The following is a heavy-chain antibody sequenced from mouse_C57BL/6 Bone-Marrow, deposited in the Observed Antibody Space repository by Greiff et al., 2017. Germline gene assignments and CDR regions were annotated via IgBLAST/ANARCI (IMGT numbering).Heavy chain of an antibody. J-gene: IGHJ2*01. Sequence: VQLQQSGAELARPGASVKLSCMASGYTFTSYGISWVKQRTGQGLEWIGEIYPRSGNTYYNEKFKGKATLTADKSSSTAYMELRILTSEDSAVYFCARRAGTGFDYWGQGTTLTVAS. CDR2: IYPRSGNT. V-gene: IGHV1-81*01. CDR3: ARRAGTGFDY. D-gene: IGHD4-1*01. CDR1: GYTFTSYG.